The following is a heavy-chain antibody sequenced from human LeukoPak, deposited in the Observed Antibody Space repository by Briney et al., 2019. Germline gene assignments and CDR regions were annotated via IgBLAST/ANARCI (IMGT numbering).Heavy chain of an antibody. Sequence: PSETLSLTCSVPGASISDYYWSWIRQPPGQGLEWIGFIHNSAITNYNPSLKSRVTISVDKSKNQFSLKLTSVTAADTAVYYCARAPVAVDHFDYWGQGTLVTVSS. D-gene: IGHD6-19*01. CDR1: GASISDYY. J-gene: IGHJ4*02. CDR2: IHNSAIT. V-gene: IGHV4-59*01. CDR3: ARAPVAVDHFDY.